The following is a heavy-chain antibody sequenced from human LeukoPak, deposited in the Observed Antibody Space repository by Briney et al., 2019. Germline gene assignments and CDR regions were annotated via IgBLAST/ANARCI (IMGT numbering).Heavy chain of an antibody. J-gene: IGHJ4*02. Sequence: GGSLRLSCAASGFTFSNAWMSWVRQAPGKGLEWVGRIKSKTGGGTTDYAAPVKGRFTISRDDSKNTLYLQMNSLKTEDTAVYYCTTALGGYWGQGTLVTVSS. D-gene: IGHD3-16*01. CDR2: IKSKTGGGTT. CDR3: TTALGGY. V-gene: IGHV3-15*01. CDR1: GFTFSNAW.